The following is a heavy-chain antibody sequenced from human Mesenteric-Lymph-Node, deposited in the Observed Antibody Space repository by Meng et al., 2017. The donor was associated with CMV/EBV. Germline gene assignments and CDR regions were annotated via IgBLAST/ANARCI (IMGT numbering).Heavy chain of an antibody. V-gene: IGHV3-48*04. CDR3: ARLYCTSTSCYRGWFDP. Sequence: ETLSLTCAASGFTFSDYSMNWVRQPPGKGLEWVSYISSSSTTIYYADSVKGRFTISRDNAKNSLYLQMNSLRADDTAVYYCARLYCTSTSCYRGWFDPWGQGTLVTVSS. D-gene: IGHD2-2*01. J-gene: IGHJ5*02. CDR1: GFTFSDYS. CDR2: ISSSSTTI.